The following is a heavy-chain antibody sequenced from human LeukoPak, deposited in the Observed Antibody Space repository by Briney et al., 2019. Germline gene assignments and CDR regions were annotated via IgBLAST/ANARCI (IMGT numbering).Heavy chain of an antibody. J-gene: IGHJ4*02. CDR1: GFTFSSYS. CDR3: ARGVFYSYFDY. Sequence: GGSLRLSCAASGFTFSSYSMNWVRQAPGKGLEWVSSISSSSSYIYYADSVKGRFTISRDNAKNSLYLQMNNLRAEDTAVYYCARGVFYSYFDYWGQGTLVTVSS. D-gene: IGHD2-15*01. V-gene: IGHV3-21*01. CDR2: ISSSSSYI.